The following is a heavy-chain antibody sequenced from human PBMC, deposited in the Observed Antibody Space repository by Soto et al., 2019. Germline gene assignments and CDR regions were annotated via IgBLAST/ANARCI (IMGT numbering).Heavy chain of an antibody. CDR1: GFTFSSYG. J-gene: IGHJ4*02. CDR2: IWYDGSNK. CDR3: ARNRSPYSSSWYYFDY. D-gene: IGHD6-13*01. Sequence: QVQLVESGGGVVQPGRSLRLSCAASGFTFSSYGMHWVRQAPGKGLEWGAVIWYDGSNKYYADSVKGRFTISRDNSKNTLYLQINSLRAEDTAVYYCARNRSPYSSSWYYFDYWGQGTLVTVSS. V-gene: IGHV3-33*01.